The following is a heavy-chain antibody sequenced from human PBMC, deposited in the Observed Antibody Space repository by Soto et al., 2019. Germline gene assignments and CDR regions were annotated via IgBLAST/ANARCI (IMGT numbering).Heavy chain of an antibody. CDR3: TTPYYDFWSGYYPVYYYGMDV. Sequence: EVQLVESGGGLVKPGGSLRLSCAASGFTFSNAWMSWVRQAPGKGLEWVGRIKSKTDGGTTDYAAPVKGRFTISRDDSKNTLYLQMNSLKTEDPAVYYCTTPYYDFWSGYYPVYYYGMDVWGQGTTVTVSS. J-gene: IGHJ6*02. CDR1: GFTFSNAW. CDR2: IKSKTDGGTT. V-gene: IGHV3-15*01. D-gene: IGHD3-3*01.